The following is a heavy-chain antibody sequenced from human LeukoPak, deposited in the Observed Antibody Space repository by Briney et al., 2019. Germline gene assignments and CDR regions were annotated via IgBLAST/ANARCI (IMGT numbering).Heavy chain of an antibody. J-gene: IGHJ6*03. CDR1: GFTFSSYE. CDR2: ISSSGSTI. CDR3: ARADRSSFDYYYYCMDV. Sequence: GGSLRLSCAASGFTFSSYEMNWVRQAPGKGLEWVSYISSSGSTIYYADSVKGRFTISRDNAKNSLYLQMNSLRAEDTAVYYCARADRSSFDYYYYCMDVRGKGTTVTVSS. V-gene: IGHV3-48*03. D-gene: IGHD6-13*01.